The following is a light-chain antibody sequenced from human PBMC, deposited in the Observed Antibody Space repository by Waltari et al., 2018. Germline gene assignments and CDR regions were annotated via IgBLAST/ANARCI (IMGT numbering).Light chain of an antibody. J-gene: IGKJ1*01. V-gene: IGKV3-20*01. Sequence: LPPSPATLSLSPGERATLSCRASQIISRALAWYQQKPGQAPRLLIYDVSTRASGIPDRFSGSGSGTDFSLTISRLESEDFAVYYCQHYVRLPVTFGQGTKLEFK. CDR3: QHYVRLPVT. CDR2: DVS. CDR1: QIISRA.